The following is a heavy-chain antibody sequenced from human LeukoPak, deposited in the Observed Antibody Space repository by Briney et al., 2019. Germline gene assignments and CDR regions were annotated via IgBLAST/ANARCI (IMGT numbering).Heavy chain of an antibody. V-gene: IGHV1-69*06. Sequence: GASVKVSCKASGYTFTSYAISWVRQAPGQGLEWMGGIIPIFGTANYAQKFQGRVTITADKSTSTAYMELSSLRSEDTAVYYCAREGGRPYYYDSSGYYGNWFDPWGQGTLVTVSS. CDR2: IIPIFGTA. J-gene: IGHJ5*02. CDR1: GYTFTSYA. CDR3: AREGGRPYYYDSSGYYGNWFDP. D-gene: IGHD3-22*01.